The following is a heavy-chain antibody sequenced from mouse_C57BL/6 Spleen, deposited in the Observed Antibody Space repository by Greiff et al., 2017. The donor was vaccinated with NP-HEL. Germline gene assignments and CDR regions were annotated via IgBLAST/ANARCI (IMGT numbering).Heavy chain of an antibody. CDR2: IYPRSGNT. Sequence: QVQLQQSGAELARPGASVKLSCKASGYTFTSYGISWVKQRTGQGLEWIGEIYPRSGNTYYNEKFKGKATLTADKSSSTAYMELRSLTSEDSAVYVCARWGNYSKGYAMDYWGQGTSVTISS. CDR3: ARWGNYSKGYAMDY. J-gene: IGHJ4*01. V-gene: IGHV1-81*01. CDR1: GYTFTSYG. D-gene: IGHD2-5*01.